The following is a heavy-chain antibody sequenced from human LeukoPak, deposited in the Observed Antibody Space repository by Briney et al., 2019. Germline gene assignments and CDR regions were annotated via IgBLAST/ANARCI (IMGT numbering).Heavy chain of an antibody. CDR2: FHPEDGET. J-gene: IGHJ4*02. CDR1: VYTLSEFS. D-gene: IGHD7-27*01. V-gene: IGHV1-24*01. CDR3: ASLTGDENFDY. Sequence: SCKVSVYTLSEFSIHWVRQAPGKGLEWMGGFHPEDGETIYAQKFQGRVTVTEDTSTDTAYMELSSLRSEDTAVYYCASLTGDENFDYWGQGTLVTVSS.